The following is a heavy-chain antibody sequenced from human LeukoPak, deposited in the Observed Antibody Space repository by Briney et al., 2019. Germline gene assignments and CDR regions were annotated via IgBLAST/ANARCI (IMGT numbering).Heavy chain of an antibody. V-gene: IGHV3-48*03. Sequence: GGSLRLSCAASGFTFSSYEMNWVRQAPGKGLGWVSYISSSGSTIYYAASVKGRFTISRESAKNSLYLQMNSLRAEDTAVYYCAELGITMIGGVWGKGTTVTISS. D-gene: IGHD3-10*02. CDR1: GFTFSSYE. CDR2: ISSSGSTI. CDR3: AELGITMIGGV. J-gene: IGHJ6*04.